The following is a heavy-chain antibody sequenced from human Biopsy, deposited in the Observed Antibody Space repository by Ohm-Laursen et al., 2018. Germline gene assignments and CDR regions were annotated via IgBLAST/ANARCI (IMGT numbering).Heavy chain of an antibody. J-gene: IGHJ6*02. Sequence: SLSLSCAASVSPFTVFSMDWVRLAPGTGLGRVAFVNICSSYISYSDSSKGRFTINRVNAMNSLLLHMNSLMAEDTAVYYSSGESALKWYQSLSYFNGMDVWGQGTTVTVSS. V-gene: IGHV3-21*01. CDR2: VNICSSYI. D-gene: IGHD2-2*01. CDR1: VSPFTVFS. CDR3: SGESALKWYQSLSYFNGMDV.